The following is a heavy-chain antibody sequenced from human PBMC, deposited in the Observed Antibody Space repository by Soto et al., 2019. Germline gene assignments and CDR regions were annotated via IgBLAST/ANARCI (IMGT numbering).Heavy chain of an antibody. CDR3: ARGHTVDYGGMDV. CDR2: IFYDGSA. CDR1: GGSISSSSYY. J-gene: IGHJ6*02. Sequence: PSETLSLTCTVSGGSISSSSYYWGCIRQPPGKRLEWIGSIFYDGSAYYNPSLKSRVTLTVDTSKNQFSLKLSSVTAADTAVYYCARGHTVDYGGMDVWGQGTTVTVSS. V-gene: IGHV4-39*07. D-gene: IGHD4-17*01.